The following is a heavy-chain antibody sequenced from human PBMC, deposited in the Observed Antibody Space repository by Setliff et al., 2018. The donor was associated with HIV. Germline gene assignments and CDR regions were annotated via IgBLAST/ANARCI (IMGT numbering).Heavy chain of an antibody. Sequence: KTSETLSLTCAVSGVSTSNNNYWWSWVRQPPGKGLEWIGEAYHGGNTNYNQSLKSRVTMSVDNALNQVSLKLSSVTAADTAVYYCASTRVPIWFFHYWAQGTLVTVSS. CDR2: AYHGGNT. D-gene: IGHD3-10*01. V-gene: IGHV4-4*02. CDR1: GVSTSNNNYW. J-gene: IGHJ4*02. CDR3: ASTRVPIWFFHY.